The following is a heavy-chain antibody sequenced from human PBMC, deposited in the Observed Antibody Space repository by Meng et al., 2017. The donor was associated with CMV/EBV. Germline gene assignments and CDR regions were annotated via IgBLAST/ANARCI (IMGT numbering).Heavy chain of an antibody. CDR1: GFTFSSYG. Sequence: GESLKISCAASGFTFSSYGMHWVRQAPGKGLEWVAFIRYDGSNKYYADSVKGQFTISRDNSKNTLYLQMNSLRAEDTAVYYCAKDKEGGPAAHYWGGFDYWGQGTLVTVSS. J-gene: IGHJ4*02. CDR2: IRYDGSNK. CDR3: AKDKEGGPAAHYWGGFDY. D-gene: IGHD2-2*01. V-gene: IGHV3-30*02.